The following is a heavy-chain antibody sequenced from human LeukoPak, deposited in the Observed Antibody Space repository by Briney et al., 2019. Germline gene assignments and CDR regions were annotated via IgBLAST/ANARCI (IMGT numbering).Heavy chain of an antibody. D-gene: IGHD2-8*01. J-gene: IGHJ3*02. CDR1: DGSFSGYH. V-gene: IGHV4-34*01. CDR2: IDHSGST. CDR3: ARYGVWAFDI. Sequence: SETLSPTCAVYDGSFSGYHWSWIRDPPGKGLEWIGEIDHSGSTNYNPSLKSRVTISIDTSRNQFSLKLSSVTAADTGVYYCARYGVWAFDIWGQGTMVTVSS.